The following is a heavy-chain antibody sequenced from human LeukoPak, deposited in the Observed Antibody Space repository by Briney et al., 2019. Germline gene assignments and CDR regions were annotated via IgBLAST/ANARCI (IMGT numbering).Heavy chain of an antibody. CDR3: ARDQARAFDI. J-gene: IGHJ3*02. CDR1: GGSISSYY. Sequence: SETLSLTCTVSGGSISSYYWSWIRQPPGKGLEWIGYIYYSGSTNYNPSLKGRVTISVDTSKNQFSLKLSSVTAADTAVYYCARDQARAFDIWGLGTMVTVSS. V-gene: IGHV4-59*01. CDR2: IYYSGST.